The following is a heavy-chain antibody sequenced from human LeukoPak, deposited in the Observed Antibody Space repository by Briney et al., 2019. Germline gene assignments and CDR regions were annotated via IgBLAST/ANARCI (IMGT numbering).Heavy chain of an antibody. CDR1: GFTFRTFW. V-gene: IGHV3-7*03. CDR2: INEGGGEK. CDR3: ARAGAAGTVDY. J-gene: IGHJ4*02. D-gene: IGHD6-13*01. Sequence: GGSLRLSCAASGFTFRTFWMSWVRQAPGKGLEWVANINEGGGEKYYVDSVEGRFTISRDNAKNSLSLQMNSLRVEDTAMYYCARAGAAGTVDYWGQGTLVTVSS.